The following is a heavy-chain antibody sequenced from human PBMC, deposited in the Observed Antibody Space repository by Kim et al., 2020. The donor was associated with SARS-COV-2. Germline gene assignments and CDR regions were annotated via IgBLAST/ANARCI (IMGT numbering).Heavy chain of an antibody. Sequence: GRSLRLSCAASGFTFSSYGMHWVRQAPGKGLEWVAVISYDGSNKYYADSVKGRFTISRDNSKNTLYLQMNSLRAEDTAVYYCAKDLGLMGATYDAFDIWGQGTMVTVSS. CDR3: AKDLGLMGATYDAFDI. V-gene: IGHV3-30*18. CDR2: ISYDGSNK. CDR1: GFTFSSYG. D-gene: IGHD1-26*01. J-gene: IGHJ3*02.